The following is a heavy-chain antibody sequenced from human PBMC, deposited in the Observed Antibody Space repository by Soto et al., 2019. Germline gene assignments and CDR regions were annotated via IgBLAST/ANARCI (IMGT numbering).Heavy chain of an antibody. CDR1: GGTFSSYA. D-gene: IGHD5-12*01. V-gene: IGHV1-69*13. CDR3: ARDETATSYYYYGMDV. CDR2: IIPIFGTA. Sequence: SVKVSCKASGGTFSSYAISWVRQAPGQGLEWMGGIIPIFGTANYAQRFQGRVTITADESTSTAYMELSSLRSEDTAVYYCARDETATSYYYYGMDVWGQGTTVTVSS. J-gene: IGHJ6*02.